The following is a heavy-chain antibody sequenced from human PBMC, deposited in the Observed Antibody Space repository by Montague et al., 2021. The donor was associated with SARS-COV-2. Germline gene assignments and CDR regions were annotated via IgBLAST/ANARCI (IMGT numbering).Heavy chain of an antibody. CDR2: TFHGTKWYS. CDR1: GDSVSNISLT. J-gene: IGHJ4*02. D-gene: IGHD6-19*01. V-gene: IGHV6-1*01. Sequence: CPISGDSVSNISLTWDEHTPSLSSGFDFLCSTFHGTKWYSDYAPXVRGRLTVNPDASKNEFSLELNYVTPEDTAVYYCVRYSGWCYFDFWGKGTLVTVSS. CDR3: VRYSGWCYFDF.